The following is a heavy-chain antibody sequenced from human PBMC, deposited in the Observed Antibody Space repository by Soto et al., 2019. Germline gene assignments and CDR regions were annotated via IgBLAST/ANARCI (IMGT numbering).Heavy chain of an antibody. D-gene: IGHD1-1*01. CDR1: GFTFSNYP. Sequence: EVQLLDSGGDLVQPGGSLRLSCAASGFTFSNYPMSWVRQSPGKGLEWVSAISGSGGSTYYADSVKGRFTISRDNSKNTLYLQMNSLRAEDTVVYYWAKRPLGRGFGTVTPVGPGLDYWGQGTLGTVSS. V-gene: IGHV3-23*01. CDR3: AKRPLGRGFGTVTPVGPGLDY. CDR2: ISGSGGST. J-gene: IGHJ4*02.